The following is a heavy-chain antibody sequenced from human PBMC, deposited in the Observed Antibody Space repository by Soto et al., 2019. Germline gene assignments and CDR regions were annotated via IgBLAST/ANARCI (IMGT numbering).Heavy chain of an antibody. CDR3: ASCFVYGDMHWYIHF. CDR2: INTNTGNP. CDR1: GYTFTSYA. J-gene: IGHJ2*01. D-gene: IGHD4-17*01. Sequence: ASVKVSCKASGYTFTSYAMNWVRQAPGQGLEWMGWINTNTGNPTYAQGFTGRFVFSLDTSVSTAYLQICSLKAEDTAVYYCASCFVYGDMHWYIHFCCRALLVTGS. V-gene: IGHV7-4-1*01.